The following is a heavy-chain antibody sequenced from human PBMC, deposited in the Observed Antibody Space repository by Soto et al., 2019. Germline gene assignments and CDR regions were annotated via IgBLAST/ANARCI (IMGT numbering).Heavy chain of an antibody. D-gene: IGHD4-17*01. CDR2: IYPGNSDA. CDR3: ARHGLYGDYASNYFDP. Sequence: GESLKICCQASGYNFATYWIAWVRQMPGKGLEYMGIIYPGNSDARYSPSFQGQVTFSADKSISTAYLHWSSLKASDTAMYYCARHGLYGDYASNYFDPWGQGTLVTVSS. J-gene: IGHJ5*02. CDR1: GYNFATYW. V-gene: IGHV5-51*01.